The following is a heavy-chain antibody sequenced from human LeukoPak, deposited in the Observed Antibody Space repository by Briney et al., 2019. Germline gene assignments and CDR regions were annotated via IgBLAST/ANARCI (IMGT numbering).Heavy chain of an antibody. Sequence: PGESLKISCKGSGYSFTSYWIGWVRQMPGKGLEWMGIIYPGDSDTRYSPSFQGQVTISADKSISTAYLQWSSLKASDTAMYYCATSSSTDHDAFDIWGQGTMVTVSS. CDR2: IYPGDSDT. D-gene: IGHD6-13*01. CDR3: ATSSSTDHDAFDI. V-gene: IGHV5-51*03. J-gene: IGHJ3*02. CDR1: GYSFTSYW.